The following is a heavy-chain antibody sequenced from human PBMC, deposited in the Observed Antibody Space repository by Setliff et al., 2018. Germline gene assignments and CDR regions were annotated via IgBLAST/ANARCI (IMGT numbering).Heavy chain of an antibody. V-gene: IGHV1-18*01. J-gene: IGHJ5*02. D-gene: IGHD6-13*01. CDR3: AGGIAAANWFDP. Sequence: ASVKVSCKASGYTFTRYGIGWVRQAPGQGLEWMGWVSGYNDKIYYAQKFQGRVTMTKDTSTSTVYMELRGLTSDDTAMYYCAGGIAAANWFDPWGQGTLVTVSS. CDR1: GYTFTRYG. CDR2: VSGYNDKI.